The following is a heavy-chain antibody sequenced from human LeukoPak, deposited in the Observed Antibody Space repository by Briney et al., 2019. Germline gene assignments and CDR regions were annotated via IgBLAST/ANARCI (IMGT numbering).Heavy chain of an antibody. J-gene: IGHJ4*02. Sequence: QPGGSLLLSCAASGFTVSSNYMSWVRQAPGKGLEWASVIYSGGPTFYADSVKGRFTISRDNSKNTLYIQMNSLRAEDTAVYYCAREGTGTIDYWGQRSLDTVSS. V-gene: IGHV3-53*01. D-gene: IGHD1-1*01. CDR3: AREGTGTIDY. CDR2: IYSGGPT. CDR1: GFTVSSNY.